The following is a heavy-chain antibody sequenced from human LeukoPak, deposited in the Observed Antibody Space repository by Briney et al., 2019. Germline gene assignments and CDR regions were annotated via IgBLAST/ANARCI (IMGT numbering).Heavy chain of an antibody. J-gene: IGHJ4*02. Sequence: ASVRVSCKASGYTLTGYFMHRVRQAPGQGLDWMGWINPNTGGTKYAQKFQGRVTMTRDTSIGTAYMELSTVTSDDTAVYFCARVHATGYFSLDLGYWGQGTLVTVSS. CDR3: ARVHATGYFSLDLGY. V-gene: IGHV1-2*02. D-gene: IGHD3-9*01. CDR2: INPNTGGT. CDR1: GYTLTGYF.